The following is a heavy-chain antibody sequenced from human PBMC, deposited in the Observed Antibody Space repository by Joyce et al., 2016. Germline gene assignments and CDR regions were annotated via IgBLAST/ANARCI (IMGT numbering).Heavy chain of an antibody. D-gene: IGHD3-10*01. Sequence: IRQPPGKGLEWIGSIYYSGSTYFNPSLKSRIAISVDTSKNQFSLKLSSVTAADTAVYYCVGFGELLSSVAPDGALSDYWGKGTLVTVSS. CDR3: VGFGELLSSVAPDGALSDY. J-gene: IGHJ4*02. CDR2: IYYSGST. V-gene: IGHV4-39*07.